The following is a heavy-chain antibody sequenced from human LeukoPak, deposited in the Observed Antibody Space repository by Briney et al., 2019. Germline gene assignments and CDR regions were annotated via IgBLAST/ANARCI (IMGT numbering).Heavy chain of an antibody. CDR1: GFAFNTYW. CDR3: ARALPAAMGDYYYYGMDV. Sequence: GGSLRLSCAASGFAFNTYWMNWVRQTPGKGLEWVAVIWYDGSNKYYADSVKGRFTISRDNPKNTLYLQMNSLRAEDTAVYYCARALPAAMGDYYYYGMDVWGQGTTVTVSS. V-gene: IGHV3-33*08. CDR2: IWYDGSNK. D-gene: IGHD2-2*01. J-gene: IGHJ6*02.